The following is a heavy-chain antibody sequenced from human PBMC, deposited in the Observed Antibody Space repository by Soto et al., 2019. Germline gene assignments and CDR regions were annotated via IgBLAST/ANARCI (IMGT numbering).Heavy chain of an antibody. J-gene: IGHJ6*02. Sequence: GSLRLSCAASGFTFSSYAMSWVRQAPGKGLEWVSAISGSGGSTYYADPVKGRFTISRDNSKNTLYLQMNSLRAEDTAVYYCAKDGGPANLYYYYGMDVWGQGTTVTVSS. D-gene: IGHD2-15*01. V-gene: IGHV3-23*01. CDR2: ISGSGGST. CDR1: GFTFSSYA. CDR3: AKDGGPANLYYYYGMDV.